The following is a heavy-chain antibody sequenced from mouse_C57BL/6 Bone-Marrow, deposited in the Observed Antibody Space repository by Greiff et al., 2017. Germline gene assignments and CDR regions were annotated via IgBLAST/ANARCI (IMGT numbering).Heavy chain of an antibody. V-gene: IGHV7-1*01. CDR2: SRNKANDYTT. CDR3: ARDALYYYGPNWYFDV. CDR1: GFTFSDFY. J-gene: IGHJ1*03. D-gene: IGHD1-1*01. Sequence: EVQGVESGGGLVQSGRSLRLSCATSGFTFSDFYMEWVRQAPGKGLEWIAASRNKANDYTTEYSASVKGRFIVSRDTSQSILYLQMNALRAEDTAIYYCARDALYYYGPNWYFDVWGTGTTVTVSS.